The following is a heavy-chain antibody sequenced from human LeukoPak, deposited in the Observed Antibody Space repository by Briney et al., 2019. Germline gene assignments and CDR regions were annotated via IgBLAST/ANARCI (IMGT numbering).Heavy chain of an antibody. CDR1: GFTFSSYA. CDR3: AKDLDCSSTSCYKDY. V-gene: IGHV3-23*01. CDR2: ISGSGGST. J-gene: IGHJ4*02. Sequence: GGSLRLSCAASGFTFSSYAMSWVRQAPGKGLEWVSAISGSGGSTYYADSVKGRFTISRDNSKNPLYLQMNSLRAEDTAVYYCAKDLDCSSTSCYKDYWGQGTLVTVSS. D-gene: IGHD2-2*02.